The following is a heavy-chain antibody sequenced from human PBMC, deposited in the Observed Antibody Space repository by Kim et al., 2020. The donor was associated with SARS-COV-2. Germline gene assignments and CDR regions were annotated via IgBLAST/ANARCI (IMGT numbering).Heavy chain of an antibody. J-gene: IGHJ5*02. Sequence: SGPTLVNPTQTLTLTCTFSGFSLSTSGVGVGWIRQPPGKALEWLALIYWDDDKRYSPSLKSRLTITKDTSKNQVVLTMTNMDPVDTATYYCAHSTFSVRHTFYSLGWFDPWGQGTLVTVSS. CDR2: IYWDDDK. D-gene: IGHD3-16*01. CDR1: GFSLSTSGVG. V-gene: IGHV2-5*02. CDR3: AHSTFSVRHTFYSLGWFDP.